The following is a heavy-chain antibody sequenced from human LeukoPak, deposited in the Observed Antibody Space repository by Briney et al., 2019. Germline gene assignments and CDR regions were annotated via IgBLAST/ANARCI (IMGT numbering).Heavy chain of an antibody. CDR3: ARVVGCGGDCYSGISDY. CDR1: GFTVSSNS. Sequence: GGSLRLSCTVSGFTVSSNSMSWVRQAPGKGLEWVSFIYSDNTHYSDSVKGRFTISRDNSKNTLYLQMNSLRAEDTAVYYCARVVGCGGDCYSGISDYWGQGTLVTVSS. J-gene: IGHJ4*02. CDR2: IYSDNT. D-gene: IGHD2-21*02. V-gene: IGHV3-53*01.